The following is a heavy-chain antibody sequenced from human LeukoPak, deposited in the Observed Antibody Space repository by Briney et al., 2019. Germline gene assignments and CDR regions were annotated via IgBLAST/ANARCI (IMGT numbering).Heavy chain of an antibody. CDR3: ARDWVYYDFWSGWSYYMDV. Sequence: ASVKVSCKASGYTFTSYGISWVRQAPGQGLEWMGWISAYNGNTNYAQKLQGRVTMTTDTSTSTAYMELRSLRSDDTAVYYCARDWVYYDFWSGWSYYMDVWGKGTTVTVSS. V-gene: IGHV1-18*01. D-gene: IGHD3-3*01. CDR1: GYTFTSYG. J-gene: IGHJ6*03. CDR2: ISAYNGNT.